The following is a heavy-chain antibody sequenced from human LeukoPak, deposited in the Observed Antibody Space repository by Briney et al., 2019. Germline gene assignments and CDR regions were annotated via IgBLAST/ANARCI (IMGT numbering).Heavy chain of an antibody. CDR1: GYTFTSYG. J-gene: IGHJ4*02. CDR2: ISAYNGNT. Sequence: GASVKVSCKASGYTFTSYGISWVRQAPGQGLEWMGRISAYNGNTNYAQKLQGRVTMTTDTSTSTAYMELRSLRSDDTAVYYCARNAGYASSVPIDYWGQGTLVTVSS. CDR3: ARNAGYASSVPIDY. D-gene: IGHD6-25*01. V-gene: IGHV1-18*01.